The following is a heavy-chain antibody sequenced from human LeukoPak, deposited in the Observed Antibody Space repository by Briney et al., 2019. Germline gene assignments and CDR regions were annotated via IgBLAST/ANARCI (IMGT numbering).Heavy chain of an antibody. CDR1: GFTFSSYS. J-gene: IGHJ4*02. Sequence: GGSLRLSCAASGFTFSSYSMNWVRQAPGKGLEWVSSISSSSSYIYYADSVEGRFTISRDNAKNSLYPQMNSLRAEDTAVYYCARDVAARPPRCYDYWGQGTLVTVSS. CDR2: ISSSSSYI. D-gene: IGHD6-6*01. V-gene: IGHV3-21*01. CDR3: ARDVAARPPRCYDY.